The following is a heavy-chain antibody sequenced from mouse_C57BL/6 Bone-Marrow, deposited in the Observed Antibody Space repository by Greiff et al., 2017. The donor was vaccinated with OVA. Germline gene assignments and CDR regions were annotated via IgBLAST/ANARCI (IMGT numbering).Heavy chain of an antibody. CDR3: ARRGDGYYILFDY. Sequence: VQLQQSGPELVKPGASVKIPCKASGYTFTDYNMDWVKQSHGKSLEWIGDINPNNGGTIYNQKFKGKATLTVDKSSSTAYMELRSLTSEDTAVYYCARRGDGYYILFDYWGQGTTLTVSS. CDR1: GYTFTDYN. D-gene: IGHD2-3*01. V-gene: IGHV1-18*01. CDR2: INPNNGGT. J-gene: IGHJ2*01.